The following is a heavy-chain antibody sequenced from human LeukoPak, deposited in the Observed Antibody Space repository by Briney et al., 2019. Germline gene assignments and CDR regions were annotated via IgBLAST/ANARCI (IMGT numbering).Heavy chain of an antibody. J-gene: IGHJ4*02. CDR3: ARGRMGATKTYYFDY. D-gene: IGHD1-26*01. Sequence: SETLSLTCAVYDGSFSGYYWSWIRQPPGKGLEWIGEINHSGSTNYNPSLKSRVTISVDTSKNQFSLKLSSVTAADTAVYYCARGRMGATKTYYFDYWGQGTLVTVSS. V-gene: IGHV4-34*01. CDR1: DGSFSGYY. CDR2: INHSGST.